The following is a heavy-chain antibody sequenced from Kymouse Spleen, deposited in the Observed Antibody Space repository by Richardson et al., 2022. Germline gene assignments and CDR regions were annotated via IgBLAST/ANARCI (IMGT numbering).Heavy chain of an antibody. CDR2: IYYSGST. D-gene: IGHD3-10*01. Sequence: QLQLQESGPGLVKPSETLSLTCTVSGGSISSSSYYWGWIRQPPGKGLEWIGSIYYSGSTYYNPSLKSRVTISVDTSKNQFSLKLSSVTAADTAVYYCASYYYGSGSYYNVHYFDYWGQGTLVTVSS. CDR1: GGSISSSSYY. CDR3: ASYYYGSGSYYNVHYFDY. J-gene: IGHJ4*02. V-gene: IGHV4-39*01.